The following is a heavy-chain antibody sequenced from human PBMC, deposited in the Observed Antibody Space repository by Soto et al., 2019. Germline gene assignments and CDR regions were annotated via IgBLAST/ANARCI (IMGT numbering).Heavy chain of an antibody. CDR1: GFAFSAYT. Sequence: GRSLRLSCAASGFAFSAYTMNWVRQAPGKGLEWVSAISGRSTDIYHADSLKGRFTISRDNAKNSLYLQMNSLRAEDTAVYYCAREGWSYYRTFSDYSGRGTLDTVS. CDR2: ISGRSTDI. V-gene: IGHV3-21*01. CDR3: AREGWSYYRTFSDY. J-gene: IGHJ4*02. D-gene: IGHD1-26*01.